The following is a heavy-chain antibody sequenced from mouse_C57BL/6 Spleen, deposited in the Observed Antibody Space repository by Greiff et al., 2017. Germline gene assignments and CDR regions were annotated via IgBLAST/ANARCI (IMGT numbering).Heavy chain of an antibody. D-gene: IGHD1-1*01. CDR1: GYTFTSYW. CDR2: IDPSDSYT. CDR3: ARRGSYGYFDV. Sequence: VQLQQSGAELVKPGASVKLSCKASGYTFTSYWMQWVKQRPGQGLEWIGEIDPSDSYTHYNQKFKGKATLTVDTSSSTAYTQLSSLTSEDSAVYYCARRGSYGYFDVWGTGTTVTVSS. V-gene: IGHV1-50*01. J-gene: IGHJ1*03.